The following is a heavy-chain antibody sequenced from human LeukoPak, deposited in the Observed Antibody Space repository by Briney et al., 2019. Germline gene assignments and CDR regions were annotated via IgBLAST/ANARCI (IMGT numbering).Heavy chain of an antibody. CDR2: IYQTEST. Sequence: TSGTLSLTCAVSGASIISSNWWSWVRQPPGKGLEWIGKIYQTESTEYNPSLQSRVTISIDKSKNQFSLKLNSVTAADTAVYFCTRESGYRGWFDSWGQGTLVAVSS. CDR3: TRESGYRGWFDS. J-gene: IGHJ5*01. CDR1: GASIISSNW. D-gene: IGHD5-18*01. V-gene: IGHV4-4*02.